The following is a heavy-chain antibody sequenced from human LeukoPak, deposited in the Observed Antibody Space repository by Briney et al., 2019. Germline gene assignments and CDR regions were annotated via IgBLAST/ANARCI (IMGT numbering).Heavy chain of an antibody. CDR1: GFTFSSYA. Sequence: GGSLRLSCAASGFTFSSYAMSWVRQAPGKGLEWVSAITGSGGSTYYADSVKGRFTISRDNSKNTLYLQMNSLRAEDTAVYYCAKDIVGATTISYYFDYWGQGTLVTVSS. J-gene: IGHJ4*02. V-gene: IGHV3-23*01. CDR2: ITGSGGST. D-gene: IGHD1-26*01. CDR3: AKDIVGATTISYYFDY.